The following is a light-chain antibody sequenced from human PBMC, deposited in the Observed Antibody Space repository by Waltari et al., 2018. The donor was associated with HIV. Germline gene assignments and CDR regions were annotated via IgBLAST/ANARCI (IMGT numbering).Light chain of an antibody. J-gene: IGLJ2*01. CDR1: TSNLGSNV. Sequence: QSVLTQPPSASGTPGQWVTISCSGTTSNLGSNVVTWYQTLPGTAPKLLCYNNIERPSGVPDRFSGSRSGTSASLAISGLQSEDEADYDCATWDDRQNGVVFGGGTKLTVL. CDR2: NNI. V-gene: IGLV1-44*01. CDR3: ATWDDRQNGVV.